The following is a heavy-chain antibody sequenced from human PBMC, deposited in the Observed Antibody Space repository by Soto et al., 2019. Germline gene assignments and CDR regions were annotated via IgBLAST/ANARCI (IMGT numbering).Heavy chain of an antibody. CDR3: ARGVGSGSYYQQYNWFEP. J-gene: IGHJ5*02. V-gene: IGHV1-18*01. Sequence: QVQLVQSGGEVKKPGASVKVSCKASGYTFTNYGISWVRQAPGQGLEWMGWINVYNGNTKYAQKVQGRVTMTTDTSTSTAYMELRSLRSDDTAVYYCARGVGSGSYYQQYNWFEPWGQGTLVTVSS. D-gene: IGHD3-10*01. CDR1: GYTFTNYG. CDR2: INVYNGNT.